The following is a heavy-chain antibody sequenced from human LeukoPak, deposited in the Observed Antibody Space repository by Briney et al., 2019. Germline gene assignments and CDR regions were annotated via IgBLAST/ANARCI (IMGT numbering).Heavy chain of an antibody. D-gene: IGHD2-2*01. CDR3: AKRYCSSASCRSGMDV. CDR1: GFIFSNYG. J-gene: IGHJ6*02. Sequence: GGPLRLSCAASGFIFSNYGMHWVRQAPGKGLEWVALIRSDGTKTYYADSVEGRFTISRDNSKNTLYLQMYSLGADDTAVYYCAKRYCSSASCRSGMDVWGQGTTVTVSS. V-gene: IGHV3-30*02. CDR2: IRSDGTKT.